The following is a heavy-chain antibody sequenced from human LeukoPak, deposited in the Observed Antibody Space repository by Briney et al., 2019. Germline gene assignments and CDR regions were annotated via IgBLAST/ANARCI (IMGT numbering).Heavy chain of an antibody. Sequence: SSETLSLTCTVSGGSISSYYWRWIRQPPGKGLEWMGCIYDSGTTNYNPSLKSRVTISGDTAKNQFSLKMSSVPAADTAVYFCARTGQQLVFASWGQGTLVTISS. V-gene: IGHV4-59*01. CDR1: GGSISSYY. CDR2: IYDSGTT. J-gene: IGHJ5*01. CDR3: ARTGQQLVFAS. D-gene: IGHD6-13*01.